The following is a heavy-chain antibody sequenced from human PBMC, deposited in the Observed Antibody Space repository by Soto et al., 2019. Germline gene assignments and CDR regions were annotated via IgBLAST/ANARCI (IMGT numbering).Heavy chain of an antibody. J-gene: IGHJ2*01. Sequence: EVQLLESGGGLVQPGGSLRLSCAASGFTFSSYAMNWVRQAPGKGLEWVSVISGSGGSTYYADAVKGRCTISRDNSKNKLYLQMNSLRAEDTAVYYCAKRTVGWYFDLWCRGTLVTVSS. CDR3: AKRTVGWYFDL. CDR1: GFTFSSYA. V-gene: IGHV3-23*01. CDR2: ISGSGGST. D-gene: IGHD1-26*01.